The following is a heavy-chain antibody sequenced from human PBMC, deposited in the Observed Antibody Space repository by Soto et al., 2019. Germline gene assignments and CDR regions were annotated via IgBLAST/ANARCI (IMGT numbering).Heavy chain of an antibody. CDR2: INHSGST. V-gene: IGHV4-34*01. Sequence: PSETLSLTCAVYGGSFSGYYWSWIRQPPGKGLEWIGEINHSGSTNYNPPLKSRVTISVDTSKNQFSLKLSSVTAADTAVYYCARSALPAPSDYWGQGTLVTVSS. J-gene: IGHJ4*02. CDR1: GGSFSGYY. D-gene: IGHD6-6*01. CDR3: ARSALPAPSDY.